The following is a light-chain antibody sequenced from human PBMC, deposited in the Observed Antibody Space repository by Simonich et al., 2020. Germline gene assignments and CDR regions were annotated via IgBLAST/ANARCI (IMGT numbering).Light chain of an antibody. J-gene: IGKJ2*01. CDR3: QQRSNWPPGYT. CDR1: QIVISY. CDR2: DAS. V-gene: IGKV3-11*01. Sequence: EIVFTQSPASLSLSPGERATLSCRASQIVISYLAWYQQIPSQASRLLIYDASNRATGIPARFSGSGSVTDFTLTISSLEPEDFAVYYCQQRSNWPPGYTFGQGTKLEIK.